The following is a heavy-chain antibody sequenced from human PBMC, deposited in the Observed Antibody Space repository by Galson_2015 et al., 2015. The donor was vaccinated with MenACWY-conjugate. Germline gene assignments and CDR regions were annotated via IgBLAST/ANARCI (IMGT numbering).Heavy chain of an antibody. CDR1: GGTFSSYA. V-gene: IGHV1-69*13. Sequence: SVKVSCKASGGTFSSYAISWVRQAPGQGLEWMGGIIPIFGTANYAQKFQGRVTITADESTSTAYMELSSLRSEDTAVYYCARGRIDYGDYYNWFDPWGQGTLVTVSS. D-gene: IGHD4-17*01. CDR2: IIPIFGTA. CDR3: ARGRIDYGDYYNWFDP. J-gene: IGHJ5*02.